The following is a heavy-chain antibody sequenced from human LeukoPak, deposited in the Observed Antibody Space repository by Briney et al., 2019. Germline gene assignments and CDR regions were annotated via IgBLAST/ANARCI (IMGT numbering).Heavy chain of an antibody. Sequence: SETLSLTCAVYGGSISGYYWIWIRQTPGKGLEWIGYIYYSGSTNYNPSLESRVTISVDTSKNQLSQKLSSVTPADTAVYYCARGVTAGSYYYYYYYYMDVWGKGTTVSISS. J-gene: IGHJ6*03. D-gene: IGHD3-10*01. CDR2: IYYSGST. CDR3: ARGVTAGSYYYYYYYYMDV. V-gene: IGHV4-59*01. CDR1: GGSISGYY.